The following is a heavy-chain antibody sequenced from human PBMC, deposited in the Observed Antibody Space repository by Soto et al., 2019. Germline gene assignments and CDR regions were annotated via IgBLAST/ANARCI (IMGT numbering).Heavy chain of an antibody. CDR2: ISGNGSDT. CDR3: ARRVGTTGVFDF. CDR1: GFTFGTYA. D-gene: IGHD1-26*01. V-gene: IGHV3-23*02. Sequence: EVHLLESGGDLVQPGGSLRLSCAASGFTFGTYAMSWVRRAPGQGLDWVSAISGNGSDTYLGDSVKGRFSISRDNSKNMLYLQMSSLRGEDTAIYYCARRVGTTGVFDFWGQGTRVIVSS. J-gene: IGHJ4*02.